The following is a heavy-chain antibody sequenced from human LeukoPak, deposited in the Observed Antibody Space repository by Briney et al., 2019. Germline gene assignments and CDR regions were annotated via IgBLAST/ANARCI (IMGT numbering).Heavy chain of an antibody. D-gene: IGHD3-22*01. J-gene: IGHJ5*02. Sequence: PSETLSLTCLVSGDSISTSSYYWGWIRQPPGKGLEWIASIHHNWNTYYNPSLKSRVIVSLDKSKNQFSLILRSVTAADTAVYYCATDRGYYDTIGYTYNWFDPWGQGTLVTVPS. CDR1: GDSISTSSYY. V-gene: IGHV4-39*07. CDR2: IHHNWNT. CDR3: ATDRGYYDTIGYTYNWFDP.